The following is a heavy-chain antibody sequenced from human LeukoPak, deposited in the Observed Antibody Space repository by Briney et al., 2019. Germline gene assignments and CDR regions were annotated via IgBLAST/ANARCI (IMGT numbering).Heavy chain of an antibody. CDR2: INSDGSST. CDR1: GSTFSSYW. D-gene: IGHD5-18*01. CDR3: ACDTAMAQLFDY. Sequence: PGGSLRLSCAASGSTFSSYWMHWVRQAPGKGLVWVSRINSDGSSTSYADPVKGRFTISRDNAKNTLYLQMNSLRAEDTAVYYCACDTAMAQLFDYWGQGTLVTVSS. V-gene: IGHV3-74*01. J-gene: IGHJ4*02.